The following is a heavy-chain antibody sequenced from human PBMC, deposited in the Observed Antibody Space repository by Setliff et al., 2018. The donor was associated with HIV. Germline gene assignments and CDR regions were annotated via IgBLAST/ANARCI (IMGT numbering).Heavy chain of an antibody. CDR2: INAGSGNT. Sequence: GASVKVSCKASGYTFTSYSLHWVRQAPGQRLERMGWINAGSGNTKYSQKFQGRVTITRDTSARTAYMELSILRSEDTAVYYCARVFSGISGWFLFDYWGQGTLVTVSS. CDR1: GYTFTSYS. J-gene: IGHJ4*02. CDR3: ARVFSGISGWFLFDY. V-gene: IGHV1-3*01. D-gene: IGHD6-19*01.